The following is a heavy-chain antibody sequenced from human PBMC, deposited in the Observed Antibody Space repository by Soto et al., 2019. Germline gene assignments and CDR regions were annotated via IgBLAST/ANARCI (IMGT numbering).Heavy chain of an antibody. CDR3: ARAARPTKFLVYGSGSYYRFDY. Sequence: GASVKVSCKASGGTFSSYAISWVRQAPGQGLEWMGGIIPIFGTANYAQKFQGRVTITADESTSTAYMELSSLRSEDTAVYYCARAARPTKFLVYGSGSYYRFDYWGQGTLVTVSS. CDR1: GGTFSSYA. D-gene: IGHD3-10*01. V-gene: IGHV1-69*13. CDR2: IIPIFGTA. J-gene: IGHJ4*02.